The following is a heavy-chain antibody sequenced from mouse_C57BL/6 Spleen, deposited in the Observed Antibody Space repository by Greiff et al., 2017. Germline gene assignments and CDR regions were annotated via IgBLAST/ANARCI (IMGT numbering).Heavy chain of an antibody. V-gene: IGHV1-81*01. J-gene: IGHJ4*01. CDR1: GYTFTSYG. Sequence: QVQLQQSGAELARPGASVKLSCKASGYTFTSYGISWVKQRTGQGLEWIGEIYPRSGNTYYNEKFKGEATLTADKSSSTAYMGLRSLTSEDSAVYFCARDSGNYEGYAMDYWGQGTSVTVSS. CDR3: ARDSGNYEGYAMDY. D-gene: IGHD2-1*01. CDR2: IYPRSGNT.